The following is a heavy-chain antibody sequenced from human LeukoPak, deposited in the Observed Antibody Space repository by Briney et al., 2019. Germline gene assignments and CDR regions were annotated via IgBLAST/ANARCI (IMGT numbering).Heavy chain of an antibody. CDR1: GGSISSYY. V-gene: IGHV4-59*01. D-gene: IGHD5/OR15-5a*01. CDR2: IYYSGST. J-gene: IGHJ4*02. Sequence: SETLSLTCTVSGGSISSYYWSWIRQPPGKGLEWIGYIYYSGSTNYNPSLKSRVTISVDTSQNQFSLKLSSVTAADTAVYYCARYVDIVSYFDYWGQGTLVTVPS. CDR3: ARYVDIVSYFDY.